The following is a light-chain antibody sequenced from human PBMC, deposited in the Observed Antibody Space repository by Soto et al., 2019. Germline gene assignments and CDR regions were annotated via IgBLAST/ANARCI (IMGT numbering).Light chain of an antibody. CDR1: HGVNRIY. CDR3: QYFGSSLRT. V-gene: IGKV3-20*01. CDR2: GAS. J-gene: IGKJ1*01. Sequence: EVMLTQSPGTLSLSPGARATLSCRASHGVNRIYLAWYRHPPGVARRLIICGASSRAASIQDRFRGTGCGADFTLTINSLEPEACAVYYCQYFGSSLRTFGHGTKVDI.